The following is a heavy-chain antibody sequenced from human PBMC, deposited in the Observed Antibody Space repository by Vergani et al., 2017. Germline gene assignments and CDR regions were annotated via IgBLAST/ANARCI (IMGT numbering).Heavy chain of an antibody. CDR1: GFAFRTYG. D-gene: IGHD2-15*01. CDR2: IRSDESRR. Sequence: QVQLVEPGGGVVQPGRSLRLSCVASGFAFRTYGMHWVRQAPGKGLEWVASIRSDESRRYYGDSMEGPFTISRDNSKNTLYLQMKSLRPEDTAVYYCAKEGGGYCSGGTCYPEYWGQGTLVIVSS. V-gene: IGHV3-30*02. J-gene: IGHJ4*02. CDR3: AKEGGGYCSGGTCYPEY.